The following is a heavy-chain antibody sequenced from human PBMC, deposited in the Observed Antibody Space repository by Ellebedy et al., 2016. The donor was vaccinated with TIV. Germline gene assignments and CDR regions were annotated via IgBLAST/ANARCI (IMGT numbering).Heavy chain of an antibody. CDR3: ARDRYSSGNYFDY. CDR1: GYIFGSSG. D-gene: IGHD6-19*01. V-gene: IGHV1-18*01. Sequence: ASVKVSXXASGYIFGSSGISWVRQAPGQGFEWMGWISGVNGDTNYAQNLQGRVTVTADTSTGTVYMELRSLRSDDTAVYYCARDRYSSGNYFDYWGQGTLVTVSS. CDR2: ISGVNGDT. J-gene: IGHJ4*02.